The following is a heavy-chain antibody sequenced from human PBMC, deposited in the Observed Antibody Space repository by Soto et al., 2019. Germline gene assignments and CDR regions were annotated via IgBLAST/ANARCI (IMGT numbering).Heavy chain of an antibody. J-gene: IGHJ5*02. CDR3: ARGRRGYSSSYWFDP. D-gene: IGHD6-13*01. V-gene: IGHV4-34*01. CDR1: GGTFSSYA. CDR2: INHSGST. Sequence: QVQLVQSGAEVKKPGSSVKVSCKASGGTFSSYAISWVRQAPGQGLEWIGEINHSGSTNYNPSLKSRVTISVDTSKNQFSLKLSSVTAADTAVYYCARGRRGYSSSYWFDPWGQGTLVTVSS.